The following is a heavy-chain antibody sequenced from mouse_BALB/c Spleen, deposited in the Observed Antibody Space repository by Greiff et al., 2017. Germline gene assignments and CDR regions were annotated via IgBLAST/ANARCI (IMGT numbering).Heavy chain of an antibody. CDR3: ARGGGSTMITTSWFAY. V-gene: IGHV4-1*02. Sequence: EVKLMESGGGLVQPGGSLKLSCAASGFDFSRYWMSWVRQAPGKGLEWIGEINPDSSTINYTPSLKDKFIISRDNAKNTLYLQMSKVRSEDTALYYCARGGGSTMITTSWFAYWGQGTLVTVSA. CDR1: GFDFSRYW. D-gene: IGHD2-4*01. CDR2: INPDSSTI. J-gene: IGHJ3*01.